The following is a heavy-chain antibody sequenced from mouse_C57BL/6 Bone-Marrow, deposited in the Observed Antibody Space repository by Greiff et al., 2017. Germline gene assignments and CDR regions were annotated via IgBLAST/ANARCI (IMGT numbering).Heavy chain of an antibody. CDR2: IDPSDSYT. V-gene: IGHV1-50*01. CDR3: GRSGEGYFDD. J-gene: IGHJ2*01. Sequence: QVQLQQPGAELVKPGASVKLSCKASGYTFTSYWMQWVKQRPGQGLEWIGEIDPSDSYTNYNQKFKGKATLTVDTSSSTAYMQLSSLTSEDSAVYDCGRSGEGYFDDWGQGTTLTVSS. CDR1: GYTFTSYW. D-gene: IGHD2-2*01.